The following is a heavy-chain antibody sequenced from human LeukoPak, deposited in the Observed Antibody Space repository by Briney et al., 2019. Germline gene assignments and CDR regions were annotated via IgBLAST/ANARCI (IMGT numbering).Heavy chain of an antibody. Sequence: SETLSLTCTVSGGSISSSSYYWGWIRQPPGKGLEWIGSIYYSGSTYYNPSLKSRVTIPVDTSKNQFSLKLSSVTAADTAVYYCARHQVDSSSPLPGSLDYWGQGTLVTVSS. CDR2: IYYSGST. V-gene: IGHV4-39*01. CDR3: ARHQVDSSSPLPGSLDY. D-gene: IGHD6-19*01. J-gene: IGHJ4*02. CDR1: GGSISSSSYY.